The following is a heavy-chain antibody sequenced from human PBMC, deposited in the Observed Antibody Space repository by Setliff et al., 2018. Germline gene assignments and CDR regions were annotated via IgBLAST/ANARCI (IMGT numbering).Heavy chain of an antibody. CDR2: ISSSGSLI. CDR3: AKRFPDGYSHGRYFDY. CDR1: GFTFSDYY. D-gene: IGHD5-18*01. V-gene: IGHV3-11*01. Sequence: GGSLRLSCATSGFTFSDYYMSWIRQTPGKGLEWVAYISSSGSLIYYPDSVKGRFTISRDNAKKSVDLQMNSLRAEDTAVYYCAKRFPDGYSHGRYFDYWGQGTLVTVSS. J-gene: IGHJ4*02.